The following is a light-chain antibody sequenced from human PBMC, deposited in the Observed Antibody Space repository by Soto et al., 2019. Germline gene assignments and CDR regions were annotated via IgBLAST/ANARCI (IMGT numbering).Light chain of an antibody. Sequence: QSVLTQPASVSGSPGQSNTISCTGTSSDVGGYNYVSWYQQHPGKAPKLMIYDVSNRPSGVSNRFSGSKSGNTASLTISGLQAEDEADYYCNSYTTSSSWVFGGGTKLTVL. CDR1: SSDVGGYNY. CDR2: DVS. CDR3: NSYTTSSSWV. J-gene: IGLJ3*02. V-gene: IGLV2-14*01.